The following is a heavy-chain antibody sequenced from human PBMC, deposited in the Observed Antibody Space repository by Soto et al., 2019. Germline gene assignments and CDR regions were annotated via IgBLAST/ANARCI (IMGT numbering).Heavy chain of an antibody. CDR1: GGSLLSSY. Sequence: SETLSLPCTVSGGSLLSSYWSWIRQPPGKGLEWIGYIYYSGSTNYNPSLKSRVTISVDTSKNQFSLKLSSVTAADTAVYYCARGSQAAADLNWFDPWGQGTLVTVSS. CDR2: IYYSGST. D-gene: IGHD6-13*01. CDR3: ARGSQAAADLNWFDP. V-gene: IGHV4-59*01. J-gene: IGHJ5*02.